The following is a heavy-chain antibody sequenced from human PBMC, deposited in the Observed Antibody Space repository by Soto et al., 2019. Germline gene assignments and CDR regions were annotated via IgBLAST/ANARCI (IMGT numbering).Heavy chain of an antibody. Sequence: GGSLRLSCEASGFTFSSYWMSWVRQAPGKGLEWVANIKYDGTEKYYVDSVKGRFTISRDNAKNSLYLQMNSLRAEDTAVYYCGRGGLHYDYWGQGTLVTVSS. V-gene: IGHV3-7*01. CDR3: GRGGLHYDY. CDR2: IKYDGTEK. CDR1: GFTFSSYW. J-gene: IGHJ4*02. D-gene: IGHD4-4*01.